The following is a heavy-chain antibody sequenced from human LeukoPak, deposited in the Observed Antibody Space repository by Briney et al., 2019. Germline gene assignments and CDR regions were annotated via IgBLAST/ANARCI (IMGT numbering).Heavy chain of an antibody. CDR2: INPNSGGT. D-gene: IGHD5-18*01. J-gene: IGHJ5*02. V-gene: IGHV1-2*02. CDR1: GYTFTGYY. CDR3: ARERFGDTAMVPNNWFDP. Sequence: ASVKVSCKASGYTFTGYYMHWVRQAPGQGLEWMGWINPNSGGTNYAQKFQGRVTMTRDTSISTAYMELSRLRSDDTAVYYCARERFGDTAMVPNNWFDPWGQGTLVTVSS.